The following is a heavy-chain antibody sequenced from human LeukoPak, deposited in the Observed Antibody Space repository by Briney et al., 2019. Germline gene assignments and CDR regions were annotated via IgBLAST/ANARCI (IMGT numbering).Heavy chain of an antibody. CDR3: ARPCRYYFDY. CDR1: GGSFSGYY. V-gene: IGHV4-34*01. Sequence: SETLSLTCAVYGGSFSGYYWSWIRQPPGKGLEWIGEINHSGSTNYNPSLKSRVTISVDTSKNQFSLKLSSVTAADTAVYYCARPCRYYFDYWGQGTLVTVSS. J-gene: IGHJ4*02. CDR2: INHSGST.